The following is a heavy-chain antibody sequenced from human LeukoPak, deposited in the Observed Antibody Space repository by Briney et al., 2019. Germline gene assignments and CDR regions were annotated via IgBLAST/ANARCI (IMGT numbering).Heavy chain of an antibody. CDR3: ARDDSTVTRFDF. CDR2: ISSLGRGI. D-gene: IGHD4-17*01. CDR1: GFTFSSYS. J-gene: IGHJ4*02. V-gene: IGHV3-48*04. Sequence: GGSLRLSCAASGFTFSSYSMNWVRQAPGKGLEWLSSISSLGRGIYYADSVKGRFTISRDNARNSLYLQMNRLKVEDTALYYCARDDSTVTRFDFWGQGTLVTVSS.